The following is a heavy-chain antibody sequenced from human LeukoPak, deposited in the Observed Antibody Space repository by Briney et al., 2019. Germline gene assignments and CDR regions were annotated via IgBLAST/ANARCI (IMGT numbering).Heavy chain of an antibody. CDR1: GGSISSYY. CDR2: IYTSGST. CDR3: AREGTPDYYDSSGLFDY. Sequence: SETLSLTCTVSGGSISSYYWSWIRQPAGKGLEWIGRIYTSGSTNYNPSLKSRVTISVDTSKNQFSLKLSSVTAADTAVYYCAREGTPDYYDSSGLFDYWGQGTLVTVSS. D-gene: IGHD3-22*01. J-gene: IGHJ4*02. V-gene: IGHV4-4*07.